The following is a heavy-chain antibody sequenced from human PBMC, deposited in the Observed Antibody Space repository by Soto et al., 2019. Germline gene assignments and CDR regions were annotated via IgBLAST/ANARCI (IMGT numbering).Heavy chain of an antibody. CDR2: INPNSGGT. V-gene: IGHV1-2*02. D-gene: IGHD3-22*01. J-gene: IGHJ4*02. Sequence: ASVKVSCKASGYTFTGHYMPWVRQAPGQGLEWMGWINPNSGGTKSAQKFQGRVTMTRDTSISTAYMELSRLRSDDTAVYYCARRKGDYYDSSGYHYYFDYWGQGTPVTVS. CDR3: ARRKGDYYDSSGYHYYFDY. CDR1: GYTFTGHY.